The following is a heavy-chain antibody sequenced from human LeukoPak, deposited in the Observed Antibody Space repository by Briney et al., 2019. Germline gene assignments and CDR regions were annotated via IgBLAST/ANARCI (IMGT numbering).Heavy chain of an antibody. J-gene: IGHJ3*02. CDR1: DYSISSGYY. V-gene: IGHV4-38-2*02. Sequence: SETLSLTCSVSDYSISSGYYWGWIRQPPGKGLEWIGRIYYSGSTYYNPSLKSRVTISVDTSKNQFSLKLSSVTAADTAVYYCARANYYDSSAFDIWGQGTMVTVSS. CDR3: ARANYYDSSAFDI. CDR2: IYYSGST. D-gene: IGHD3-22*01.